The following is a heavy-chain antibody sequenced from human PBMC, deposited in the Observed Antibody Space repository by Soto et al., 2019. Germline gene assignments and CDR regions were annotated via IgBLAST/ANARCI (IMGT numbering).Heavy chain of an antibody. CDR1: GYTFTSYC. CDR2: ISAYNGNT. D-gene: IGHD1-26*01. J-gene: IGHJ4*02. Sequence: QVQLVQSGAEVKKPGASVKVSCKASGYTFTSYCISWVRQAPGQLLERMGWISAYNGNTNYAQKLKGRVTMTTDTSTSTAYMELRSLRSDDKAVYDWARDVDSESYWGEFGCYYWGQRMQATVAS. CDR3: ARDVDSESYWGEFGCYY. V-gene: IGHV1-18*04.